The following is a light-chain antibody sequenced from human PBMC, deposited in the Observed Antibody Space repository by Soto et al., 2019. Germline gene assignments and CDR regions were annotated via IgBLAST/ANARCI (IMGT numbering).Light chain of an antibody. CDR1: TSDVGGYNY. Sequence: QSVLTQPPSASGSPGQSVTISCTGTTSDVGGYNYVSWYQQHPVKAPKFMIYEVSKRTSGVPDRFSGSKSGNTASLTVSGLQAEDEADYYCISYAGSNNVVFGGGTKLTVL. V-gene: IGLV2-8*01. CDR3: ISYAGSNNVV. J-gene: IGLJ2*01. CDR2: EVS.